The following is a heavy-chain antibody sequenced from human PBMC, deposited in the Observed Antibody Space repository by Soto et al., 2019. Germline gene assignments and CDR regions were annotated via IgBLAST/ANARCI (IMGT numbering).Heavy chain of an antibody. CDR3: ARLPPLEMATGIDAFDI. CDR2: IYSGGST. CDR1: GFTVSSNY. Sequence: EVQLVETGGGLIQPGGSLRLSCAASGFTVSSNYMSWVRQAPGKGLEWVSGIYSGGSTYYADSVKGRFTISRDNSKNTLYLQMNSLRAEDTAVYYCARLPPLEMATGIDAFDIWGQGTMVTVSS. J-gene: IGHJ3*02. V-gene: IGHV3-53*02. D-gene: IGHD5-12*01.